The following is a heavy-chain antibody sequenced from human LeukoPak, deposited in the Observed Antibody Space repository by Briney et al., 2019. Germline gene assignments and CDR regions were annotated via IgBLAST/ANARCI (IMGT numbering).Heavy chain of an antibody. J-gene: IGHJ4*02. V-gene: IGHV3-23*01. CDR2: ISGSGGST. D-gene: IGHD2-2*01. CDR1: GFTFSSYA. Sequence: RAGGSLRLSCAASGFTFSSYAMSWVRQAPGKGLEWVSAISGSGGSTYYADSVKGRFTISRDNSKNTLYLQMNSLRAEDTAVYYCAKDLEGRSSTSYWGQGTLVTVSS. CDR3: AKDLEGRSSTSY.